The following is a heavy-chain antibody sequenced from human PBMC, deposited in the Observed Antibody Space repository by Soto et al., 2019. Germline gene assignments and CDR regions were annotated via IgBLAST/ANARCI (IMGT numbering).Heavy chain of an antibody. V-gene: IGHV4-59*01. D-gene: IGHD3-3*01. CDR2: IYYSGST. J-gene: IGHJ4*02. CDR1: GGSISRYY. Sequence: PPETLSLTSTVSGGSISRYYWSWVRQPPGKGLERIGYIYYSGSTNYNPSVKGRVTISVDTSKNQFSLKLSSVTAADTAVYHCAREGHDVGSGYYPFWSQGTLVTVYS. CDR3: AREGHDVGSGYYPF.